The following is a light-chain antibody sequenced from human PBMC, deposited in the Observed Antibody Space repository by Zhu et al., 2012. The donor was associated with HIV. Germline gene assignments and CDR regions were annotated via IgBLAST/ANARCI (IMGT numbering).Light chain of an antibody. Sequence: EIVLTQSPATLSLFPGEGATLSCRASQNVGHYLVWYQQKPGQAPRLLIFDSSNRATGIPARFRGSGSGTDFTLTISSLEPEDFAIYYCQQRSNWPRTFGQGTRLEIK. CDR1: QNVGHY. V-gene: IGKV3-11*01. CDR2: DSS. CDR3: QQRSNWPRT. J-gene: IGKJ2*01.